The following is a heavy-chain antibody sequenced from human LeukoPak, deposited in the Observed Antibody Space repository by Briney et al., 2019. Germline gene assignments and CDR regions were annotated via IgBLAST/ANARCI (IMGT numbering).Heavy chain of an antibody. CDR2: ISSDGSKQ. V-gene: IGHV3-30*18. J-gene: IGHJ4*02. CDR1: GFTFSTYG. Sequence: PGGSLRLSCAASGFTFSTYGIHWVGQAPGKGLEWVAVISSDGSKQYYADSVKGRFTISRDNSKNTLYLQMNSLRAEDAAVYYCAKPNYSGSGNFPFDYWARKPRSPSRQ. D-gene: IGHD3-10*01. CDR3: AKPNYSGSGNFPFDY.